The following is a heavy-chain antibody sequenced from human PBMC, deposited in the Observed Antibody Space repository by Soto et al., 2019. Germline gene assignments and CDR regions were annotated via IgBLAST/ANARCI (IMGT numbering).Heavy chain of an antibody. V-gene: IGHV3-15*01. Sequence: PGGSLRLSCAASGFTFSSYAMSWVRQAPGKGLEWVGRIKTKTDGGTTDYAAPVKGRFTISRDDSKNTVYLQMNSLKIEDTGVYYRTTERCTGNTCYFKNAFDSWGQGTMVTVSS. CDR1: GFTFSSYA. D-gene: IGHD2-21*02. CDR2: IKTKTDGGTT. CDR3: TTERCTGNTCYFKNAFDS. J-gene: IGHJ3*02.